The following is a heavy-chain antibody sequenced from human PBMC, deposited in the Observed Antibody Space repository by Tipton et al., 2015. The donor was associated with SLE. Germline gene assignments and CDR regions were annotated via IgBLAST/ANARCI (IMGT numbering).Heavy chain of an antibody. CDR2: IYYSGSTS. J-gene: IGHJ4*02. D-gene: IGHD7-27*01. V-gene: IGHV4-31*03. CDR1: GGSIGGSGHH. CDR3: ARGPLGIFPFDY. Sequence: TLSLTCTVSGGSIGGSGHHWSRIRPPPEKGPEWIGYIYYSGSTSSYKSSLKSRITISVDTSKNQFSLKLSSVTAADTAVYYCARGPLGIFPFDYWGQGTPVTVSS.